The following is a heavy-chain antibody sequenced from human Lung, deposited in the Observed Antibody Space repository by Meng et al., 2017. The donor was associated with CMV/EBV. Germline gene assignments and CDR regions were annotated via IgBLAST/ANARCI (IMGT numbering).Heavy chain of an antibody. V-gene: IGHV3-48*04. D-gene: IGHD5-18*01. CDR1: GFTFSDYG. CDR3: ARSDSYGDFDS. CDR2: ISRSDNTK. J-gene: IGHJ4*02. Sequence: GGSLRLSCAASGFTFSDYGMHWVRQAPGKGLEWVSYISRSDNTKDYADSVKGRFTISRDNAKNSLYLHMNSLRADDTAVYYCARSDSYGDFDSWGQGTLVTVSS.